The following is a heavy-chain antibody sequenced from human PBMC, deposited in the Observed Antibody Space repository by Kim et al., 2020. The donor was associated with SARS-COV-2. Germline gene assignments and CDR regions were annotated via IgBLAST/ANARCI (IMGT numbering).Heavy chain of an antibody. D-gene: IGHD6-13*01. CDR3: ARDLSGRLAAAGT. CDR2: INSDGGST. V-gene: IGHV3-74*01. J-gene: IGHJ5*02. CDR1: GFTFSSYW. Sequence: GGSLRLSCAASGFTFSSYWMHWVRQAPGKRLVWVSRINSDGGSTTYADSVKGRFTISRDNAKNTVYLQMNSLRAEDTAMYYCARDLSGRLAAAGTWGQGTPVTVSS.